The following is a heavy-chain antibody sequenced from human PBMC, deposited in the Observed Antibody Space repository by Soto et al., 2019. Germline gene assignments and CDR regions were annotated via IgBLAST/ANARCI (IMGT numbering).Heavy chain of an antibody. CDR1: GYTFTSYG. J-gene: IGHJ6*03. Sequence: QVQLVQSGAEVKKPGASVKVSCKASGYTFTSYGISWVRQAPGQGLEWMGWISAYNGNTNYAQKLQGRVTMTTDTSTSTAYRELRSLRSDDTAVYYCARFPSGTSSIYYYYMDVWGKGTTVTVSS. V-gene: IGHV1-18*01. CDR2: ISAYNGNT. CDR3: ARFPSGTSSIYYYYMDV. D-gene: IGHD1-1*01.